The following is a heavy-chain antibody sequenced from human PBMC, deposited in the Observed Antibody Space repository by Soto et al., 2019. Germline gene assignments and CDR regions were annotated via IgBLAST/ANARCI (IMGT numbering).Heavy chain of an antibody. J-gene: IGHJ5*02. CDR2: ISSSSSYI. Sequence: GGSLRLSCAASGFTFSSYSMNWVRQAPGKGLEWVSSISSSSSYIYYADSVKGRFTISRDNAKNSLYLQMNSLRAEDTAVYYCARNYDFWSGLTKQPNRFDPWGQGTLVTVSS. D-gene: IGHD3-3*01. V-gene: IGHV3-21*01. CDR3: ARNYDFWSGLTKQPNRFDP. CDR1: GFTFSSYS.